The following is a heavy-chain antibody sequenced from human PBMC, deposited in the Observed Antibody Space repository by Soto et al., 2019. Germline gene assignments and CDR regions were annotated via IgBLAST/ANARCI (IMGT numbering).Heavy chain of an antibody. CDR1: GFTFSSYA. J-gene: IGHJ6*02. V-gene: IGHV3-23*01. Sequence: GGSLRLSCAASGFTFSSYAMSWVRQAPGKGLEWVSAISGSGGSTYYADSVKGRFTISRDNSKNTLYLQMNSLRAEDTAVYYCAKSGYGSGSYYATHYYYGMDVWGQGTTVTVSS. CDR3: AKSGYGSGSYYATHYYYGMDV. D-gene: IGHD3-10*01. CDR2: ISGSGGST.